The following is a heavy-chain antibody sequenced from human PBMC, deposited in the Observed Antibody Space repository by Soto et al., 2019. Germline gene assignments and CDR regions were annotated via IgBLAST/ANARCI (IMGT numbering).Heavy chain of an antibody. CDR1: GFTFSLYS. CDR3: VRARSTDSRPDY. V-gene: IGHV3-21*01. D-gene: IGHD3-22*01. Sequence: GGSLRLSCAASGFTFSLYSMIWVRQAPGKGLEWVASITSSSSYIYYEDSLKGRFTISRDNAKNSLFLQLDSLRAEDTAVYFCVRARSTDSRPDYWGEGTLVTVSS. J-gene: IGHJ4*02. CDR2: ITSSSSYI.